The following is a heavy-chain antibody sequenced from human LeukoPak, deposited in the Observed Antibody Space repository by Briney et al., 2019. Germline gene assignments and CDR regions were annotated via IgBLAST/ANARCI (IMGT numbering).Heavy chain of an antibody. D-gene: IGHD2-15*01. CDR2: IWYDGSNK. V-gene: IGHV3-33*01. CDR3: ARDPEYCSGGSCYSGGFDY. J-gene: IGHJ4*02. Sequence: PGRSLRLSCAASGFTFSSYGMHWVRQAPGKGLEWVAVIWYDGSNKYYADSVKGRFTISRDNSKNPLYLQMNSLRAEDTAVYYCARDPEYCSGGSCYSGGFDYWGQGTLVTVSS. CDR1: GFTFSSYG.